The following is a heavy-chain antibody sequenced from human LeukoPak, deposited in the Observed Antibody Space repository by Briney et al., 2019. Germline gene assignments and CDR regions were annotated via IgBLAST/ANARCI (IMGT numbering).Heavy chain of an antibody. CDR1: GYTFTSHG. CDR2: ISAYNGNT. V-gene: IGHV1-18*01. J-gene: IGHJ4*02. Sequence: ASVKVSCKASGYTFTSHGISWVRQAPGQGLEWMGWISAYNGNTNYAQKLQGRVTMTTDTSTSTAYMELRSLRSDDTAVYYCARVEGIVLMVYAPLGFDYWGQGTLVTVSS. CDR3: ARVEGIVLMVYAPLGFDY. D-gene: IGHD2-8*01.